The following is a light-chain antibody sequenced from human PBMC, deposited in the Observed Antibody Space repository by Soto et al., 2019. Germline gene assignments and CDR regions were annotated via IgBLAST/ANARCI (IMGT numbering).Light chain of an antibody. Sequence: DIQMTQSPSSLSASVGDRVTITCRASQSIGSWLAWYQQKPGKAPKLLIYDASSLEGGVPSRFRGSGSGTEFTLTISSLQPDDFATYYCQQYNIYSWTFGRGTKVDI. CDR2: DAS. V-gene: IGKV1-5*01. CDR1: QSIGSW. CDR3: QQYNIYSWT. J-gene: IGKJ1*01.